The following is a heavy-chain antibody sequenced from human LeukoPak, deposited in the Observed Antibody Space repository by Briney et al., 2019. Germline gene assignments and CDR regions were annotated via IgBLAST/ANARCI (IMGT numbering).Heavy chain of an antibody. CDR3: ARSDCGGGCYAKGYYYYGMDV. V-gene: IGHV1-69*04. Sequence: SVKVSCKASGGTFSSYAISWVRQAPGQGLEWMGRIIPIFGIANYAQKFQGRVTITADKSTSTAYMELSSLRSEDTAVYYCARSDCGGGCYAKGYYYYGMDVWGQGTTVTVSS. CDR1: GGTFSSYA. D-gene: IGHD2-21*02. CDR2: IIPIFGIA. J-gene: IGHJ6*02.